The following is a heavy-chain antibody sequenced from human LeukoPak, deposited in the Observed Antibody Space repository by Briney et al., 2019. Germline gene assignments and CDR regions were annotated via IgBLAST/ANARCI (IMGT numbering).Heavy chain of an antibody. CDR3: ALYRSWSGDGGFDY. Sequence: GASVKVSCKASGYTFTGYYMHWVRQAPGQGLEWMGWINPNSGGTNYAQKFQGRVTMTRDTSISTAYMELSRLRSDDTAVYYCALYRSWSGDGGFDYWGQGTLVTVSS. D-gene: IGHD3-3*01. CDR1: GYTFTGYY. CDR2: INPNSGGT. J-gene: IGHJ4*02. V-gene: IGHV1-2*02.